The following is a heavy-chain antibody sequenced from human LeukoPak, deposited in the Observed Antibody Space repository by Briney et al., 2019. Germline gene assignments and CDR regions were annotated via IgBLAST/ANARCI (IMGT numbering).Heavy chain of an antibody. V-gene: IGHV4-39*07. CDR2: IYYSGST. CDR1: GGSISSSSYY. D-gene: IGHD6-13*01. J-gene: IGHJ3*02. Sequence: SETLSLTCTVSGGSISSSSYYWGWIRQPPGKGLEWIGSIYYSGSTYYNPSLKSRVTISVDTSKNQFSLKLSSVTAADTAVYYCARSYSSSWYSSFDIWGHGTMVTVSS. CDR3: ARSYSSSWYSSFDI.